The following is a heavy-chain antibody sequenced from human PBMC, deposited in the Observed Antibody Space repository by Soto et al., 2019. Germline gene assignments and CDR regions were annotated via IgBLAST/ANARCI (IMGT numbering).Heavy chain of an antibody. V-gene: IGHV3-30*04. Sequence: QVQLVESGGGVVQPGRSLRLSCAASGFTFSSYAMHWVRQAPGKGLEWVAVISYDGSIKYYADSVKGRFTISRDNSKNTLYLQVNSLRAEDTAVYYCASHYYDPSGPPGNDFDYWGQGTLVTVSS. J-gene: IGHJ4*02. CDR1: GFTFSSYA. D-gene: IGHD3-22*01. CDR3: ASHYYDPSGPPGNDFDY. CDR2: ISYDGSIK.